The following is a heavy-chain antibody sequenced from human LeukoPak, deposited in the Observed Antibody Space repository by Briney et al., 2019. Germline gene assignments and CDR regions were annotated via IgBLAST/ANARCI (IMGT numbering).Heavy chain of an antibody. CDR3: ARDRYGIQRDYFDY. Sequence: GGSLRLSCTASGFTFSDYGMHWVRQAPGKGLEWVAFIWYDGTNKYYVDSVKGRFTTSRDNSKNTLYLQMNSLRADDTAVYYCARDRYGIQRDYFDYWGQGILVTVSS. J-gene: IGHJ4*02. D-gene: IGHD5-18*01. V-gene: IGHV3-33*01. CDR2: IWYDGTNK. CDR1: GFTFSDYG.